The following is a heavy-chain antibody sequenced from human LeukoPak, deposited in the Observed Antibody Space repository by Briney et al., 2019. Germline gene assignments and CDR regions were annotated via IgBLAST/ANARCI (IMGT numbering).Heavy chain of an antibody. J-gene: IGHJ6*03. CDR1: GGSISSYY. D-gene: IGHD2-2*01. Sequence: SETLSLTCTVSGGSISSYYWSWIRQPPGKGLEWIGYIYTSGSTNYNPSLKSRVTISVDPSKNQFSLKLSSVTAADTAVYYCARLTTDVVVPAARAYYYYYMDVWGKGTTVTVSS. V-gene: IGHV4-4*09. CDR2: IYTSGST. CDR3: ARLTTDVVVPAARAYYYYYMDV.